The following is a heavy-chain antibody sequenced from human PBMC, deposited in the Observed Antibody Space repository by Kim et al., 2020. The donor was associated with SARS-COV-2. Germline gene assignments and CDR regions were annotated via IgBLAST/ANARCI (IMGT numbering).Heavy chain of an antibody. CDR3: ARDWQLGAFDI. CDR2: ITPNSGDT. V-gene: IGHV1-2*06. D-gene: IGHD6-6*01. CDR1: EYTFTGYY. J-gene: IGHJ3*02. Sequence: ASVKVSCKTSEYTFTGYYMHWVRQAPGQGLEWMGRITPNSGDTNYAQKFQGRVTMTRDTSISTAYMELSSLRSDDTAVYYCARDWQLGAFDIWGQGTMVTVSS.